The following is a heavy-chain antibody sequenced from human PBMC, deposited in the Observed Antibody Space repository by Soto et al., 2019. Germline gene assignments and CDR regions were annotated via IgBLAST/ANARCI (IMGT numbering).Heavy chain of an antibody. CDR3: ARARVDTIFGVVIPTVFDY. J-gene: IGHJ4*02. V-gene: IGHV1-18*01. CDR2: ISAYNGNT. D-gene: IGHD3-3*01. CDR1: GYTFTSYG. Sequence: ASVKVSCKASGYTFTSYGISWVRQAPGQGLEWMGWISAYNGNTNYAQKLQGRVTMTTDTSTSTAYMELRSLRSDDTAVYYCARARVDTIFGVVIPTVFDYWGQGTLVTVSS.